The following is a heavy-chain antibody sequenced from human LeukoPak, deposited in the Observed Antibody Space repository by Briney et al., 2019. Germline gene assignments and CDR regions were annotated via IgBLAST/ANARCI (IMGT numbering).Heavy chain of an antibody. CDR2: IYFSGNT. Sequence: SETLSLTCTVSGGSISSSSYYWVWIRQPPGQGLGWIGNIYFSGNTYYHPSFESRVTIFVDTSKNQFSLKLSSVTAADTALYYCARYSSSSGWFDPWGQGTLVTVSS. J-gene: IGHJ5*02. V-gene: IGHV4-39*01. CDR1: GGSISSSSYY. D-gene: IGHD6-6*01. CDR3: ARYSSSSGWFDP.